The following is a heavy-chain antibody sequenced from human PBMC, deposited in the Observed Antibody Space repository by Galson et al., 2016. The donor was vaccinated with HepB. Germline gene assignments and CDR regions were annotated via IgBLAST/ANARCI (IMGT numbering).Heavy chain of an antibody. CDR3: EQSTLKSPYTSSWYYFHY. CDR2: ISGRGGST. Sequence: SLRLSCAASGFIFSDNAMSWVRQAPGKGLEWVSAISGRGGSTYYADSVKGRFTISRYNSEDTLYLQMSSLRAADAAGDYCEQSTLKSPYTSSWYYFHYWGQGTLVTVSS. J-gene: IGHJ4*02. CDR1: GFIFSDNA. V-gene: IGHV3-23*01. D-gene: IGHD2-2*02.